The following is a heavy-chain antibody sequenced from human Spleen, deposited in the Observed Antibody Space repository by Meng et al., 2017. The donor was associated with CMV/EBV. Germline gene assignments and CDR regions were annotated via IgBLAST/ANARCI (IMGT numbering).Heavy chain of an antibody. V-gene: IGHV6-1*01. J-gene: IGHJ6*02. D-gene: IGHD1-7*01. CDR3: ARDNWNYVGYGMDV. CDR1: GDSVSSNSAA. CDR2: TYYRSKWYN. Sequence: LRLSCAISGDSVSSNSAAWNWIRQSPSRGLEWLGRTYYRSKWYNDYAVSVKSRITINPDTSKNQFSLQLNSVTPEDTAVYYCARDNWNYVGYGMDVWGQGTTVTVSS.